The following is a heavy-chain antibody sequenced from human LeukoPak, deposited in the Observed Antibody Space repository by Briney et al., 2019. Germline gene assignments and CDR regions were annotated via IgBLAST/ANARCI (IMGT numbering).Heavy chain of an antibody. V-gene: IGHV4-59*12. CDR1: GGSISSYY. D-gene: IGHD6-13*01. J-gene: IGHJ4*02. CDR3: ARVNLGQLVLGY. Sequence: SETLSLTCTVSGGSISSYYWSWIRQPPGKGLEWIGYIYYSGSTNYNPSLKSRVTISVDTSKNQFSLKLSSVTAADTAVYYCARVNLGQLVLGYWGQGTLVTVSS. CDR2: IYYSGST.